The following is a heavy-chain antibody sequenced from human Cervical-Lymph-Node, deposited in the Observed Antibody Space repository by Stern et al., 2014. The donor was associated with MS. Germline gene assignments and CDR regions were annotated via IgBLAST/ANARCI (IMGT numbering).Heavy chain of an antibody. CDR3: ARTGDDFGDYSLSY. CDR2: IYSSGST. D-gene: IGHD4-17*01. V-gene: IGHV4-39*01. Sequence: QVQLQESGPGLVKPSATLSLTCTVSGCSINTNNYYWGWIRQPPGKGLEWIGNIYSSGSTFYSPSLKSRVTMSVDTPKNQFSLKLSSVTAADTAVYYCARTGDDFGDYSLSYWGQGTLVTVSS. CDR1: GCSINTNNYY. J-gene: IGHJ4*02.